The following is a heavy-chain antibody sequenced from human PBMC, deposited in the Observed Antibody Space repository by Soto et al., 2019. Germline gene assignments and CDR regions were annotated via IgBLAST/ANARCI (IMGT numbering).Heavy chain of an antibody. D-gene: IGHD3-22*01. J-gene: IGHJ6*02. V-gene: IGHV1-2*02. CDR3: GVMVITPLYSSDGVDV. CDR2: INPNTGGT. Sequence: QVQLVQSGAEVKKPGASVKVSCKASGYTFTAYYIHWVRQAPGQGLEWMGWINPNTGGTNYAQNFQGRVTMTRDTSISTAFMELSRLRSADTARYYSGVMVITPLYSSDGVDVGGQGTTVTVSS. CDR1: GYTFTAYY.